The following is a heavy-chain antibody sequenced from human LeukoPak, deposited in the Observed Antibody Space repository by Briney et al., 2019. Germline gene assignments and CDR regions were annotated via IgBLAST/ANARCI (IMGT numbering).Heavy chain of an antibody. Sequence: SDTLSLTCTVSGGSLSGHFWSWFRRPPGKGLEWIGSIYYSGSTYYNPSLKSRVTISEDTSKNQFSLKLSSVTAADTAVYYCARGTWLRDFDYWGQGTLVTVSS. V-gene: IGHV4-59*11. D-gene: IGHD5-12*01. CDR3: ARGTWLRDFDY. CDR2: IYYSGST. J-gene: IGHJ4*02. CDR1: GGSLSGHF.